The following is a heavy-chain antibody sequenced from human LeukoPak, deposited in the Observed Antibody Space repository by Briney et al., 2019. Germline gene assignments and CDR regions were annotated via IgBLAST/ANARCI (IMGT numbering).Heavy chain of an antibody. J-gene: IGHJ5*02. CDR3: AREPLKLWSGYPAGLIRFDP. CDR2: ISAYNGNT. D-gene: IGHD3-3*01. CDR1: GYTFTSYG. V-gene: IGHV1-18*01. Sequence: ASVKVSCTASGYTFTSYGISWVRQAPGQGLEWMGWISAYNGNTNYAQKLQGRVTMTTDTSTSTAYMELRSLRSDDTAVYYCAREPLKLWSGYPAGLIRFDPWGQGTLVTVSS.